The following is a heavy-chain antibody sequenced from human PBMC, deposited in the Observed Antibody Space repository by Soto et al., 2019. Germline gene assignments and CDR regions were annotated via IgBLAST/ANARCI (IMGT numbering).Heavy chain of an antibody. CDR2: ISGDGFNR. CDR1: GFTLSRYS. V-gene: IGHV3-30*14. D-gene: IGHD3-16*01. J-gene: IGHJ4*02. CDR3: AREDDDDSHFDH. Sequence: QVQLEESGGGGVQPGRSLRLSCVASGFTLSRYSISWVLQAPGKGLEWVAFISGDGFNRYYPDVVKGRFTISRDNSRNTLFLQMNTLRIEDTAVYFCAREDDDDSHFDHWGQGTRVTVSS.